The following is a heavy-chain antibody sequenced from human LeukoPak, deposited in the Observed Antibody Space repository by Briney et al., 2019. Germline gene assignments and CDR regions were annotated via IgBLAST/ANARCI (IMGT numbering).Heavy chain of an antibody. CDR3: TRDGYDILTGYYTPSFDY. D-gene: IGHD3-9*01. CDR2: IRSKAYGGTT. CDR1: GFTFGGYA. V-gene: IGHV3-49*04. Sequence: GGSLRLSCTASGFTFGGYAMSWVRQAPGKGLEWVGFIRSKAYGGTTEYAASVKGRFTISRDDSKSIAYLQMNSLKTEDTAVYYCTRDGYDILTGYYTPSFDYWGQGTLVTVSS. J-gene: IGHJ4*02.